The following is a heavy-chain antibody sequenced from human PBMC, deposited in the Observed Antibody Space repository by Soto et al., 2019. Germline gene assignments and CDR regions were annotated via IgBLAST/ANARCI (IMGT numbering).Heavy chain of an antibody. CDR3: SKTITTVGVSSTGRGALLDN. V-gene: IGHV3-30*18. Sequence: QVQLVESGGGVVQPGRSLRLSCAASGFTFSAFGMHWVRQAPGKGLEWVAVISNDGNSEHYADSVKCRFTISRDNSKNTFYLQMKSLSVEDTAVYYCSKTITTVGVSSTGRGALLDNWGQGILVSVSS. D-gene: IGHD3-3*01. CDR2: ISNDGNSE. J-gene: IGHJ4*02. CDR1: GFTFSAFG.